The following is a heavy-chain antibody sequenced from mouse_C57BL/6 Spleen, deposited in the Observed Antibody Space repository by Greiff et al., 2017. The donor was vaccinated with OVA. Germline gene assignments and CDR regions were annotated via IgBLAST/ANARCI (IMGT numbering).Heavy chain of an antibody. D-gene: IGHD1-1*01. CDR3: ASDYYVNCGLAY. CDR1: GYTFTSYW. J-gene: IGHJ3*01. Sequence: QVQLQQSGAELVKPGASVKLSCKASGYTFTSYWMQWVKQRPGQGLEWIGEIDPSDSYTNYNPKFKGKATLTVDTSSSKAYMPLSRLTSDDSAVYYCASDYYVNCGLAYWGQGTLVTVSA. CDR2: IDPSDSYT. V-gene: IGHV1-50*01.